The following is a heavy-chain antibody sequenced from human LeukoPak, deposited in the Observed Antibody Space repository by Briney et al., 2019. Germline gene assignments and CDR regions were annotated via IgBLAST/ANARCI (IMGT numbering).Heavy chain of an antibody. D-gene: IGHD6-19*01. J-gene: IGHJ6*03. CDR1: GFTFSSYW. CDR3: ARDGGIAVAGTVYYYYYYMDV. Sequence: GGSLRLSCAASGFTFSSYWMHWVRQAPGKGLVWVSRINSDGSSTSYADSVKGRFTISRDNAKNTLYLQMNSLRAEDTAVYYCARDGGIAVAGTVYYYYYYMDVWGKGTTVTVS. V-gene: IGHV3-74*01. CDR2: INSDGSST.